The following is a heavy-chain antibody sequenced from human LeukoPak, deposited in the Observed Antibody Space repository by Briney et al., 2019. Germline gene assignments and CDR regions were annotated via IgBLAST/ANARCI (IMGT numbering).Heavy chain of an antibody. Sequence: PSETLSLTGTVSGGSISSGGYYWSWIRQPPGKGLEWIGYIYHSGSTYYNPSLKSRVTISVDRSKNQFSLKLSSVTAADTAVYYCARSRSSSSVEMDFQHWGQGTLVTVSS. V-gene: IGHV4-30-2*01. J-gene: IGHJ1*01. CDR1: GGSISSGGYY. CDR3: ARSRSSSSVEMDFQH. D-gene: IGHD6-13*01. CDR2: IYHSGST.